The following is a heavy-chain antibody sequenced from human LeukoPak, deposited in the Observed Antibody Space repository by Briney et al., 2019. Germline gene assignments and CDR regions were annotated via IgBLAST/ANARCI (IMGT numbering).Heavy chain of an antibody. V-gene: IGHV1-2*02. J-gene: IGHJ6*03. Sequence: RASVKVSCKASGYTFTGYYMHWVRQAPGQGLEWMGWINPNSGGTSYAQKFQGRVTMTRDTSISTAYMELSRLRSDDTAVYYCARVGSSRDYYYYYYMDVWGKGTTVTVSS. CDR2: INPNSGGT. CDR3: ARVGSSRDYYYYYYMDV. D-gene: IGHD2-15*01. CDR1: GYTFTGYY.